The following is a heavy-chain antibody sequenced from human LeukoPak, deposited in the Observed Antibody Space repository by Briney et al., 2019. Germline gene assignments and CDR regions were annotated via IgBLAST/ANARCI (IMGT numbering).Heavy chain of an antibody. J-gene: IGHJ3*02. V-gene: IGHV4-39*07. CDR3: ARDSYYYYGSGSQEAFDI. Sequence: SETLSLTCTVSGDSISSSNYYWGWIRQPPGKGLEWIGSIYYSGSTYYNPSLKSRVTISVDTSKNQFSLKLSSVTAADTAAYYCARDSYYYYGSGSQEAFDIWGQGTMVTVSP. CDR2: IYYSGST. CDR1: GDSISSSNYY. D-gene: IGHD3-10*01.